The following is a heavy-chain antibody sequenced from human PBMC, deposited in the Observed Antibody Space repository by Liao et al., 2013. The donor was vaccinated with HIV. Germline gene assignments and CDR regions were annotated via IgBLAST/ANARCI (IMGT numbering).Heavy chain of an antibody. CDR1: GGSISSYY. D-gene: IGHD6-6*01. CDR3: AALIAARPSQSGWYFDL. CDR2: VYGSGST. J-gene: IGHJ2*01. V-gene: IGHV4-4*07. Sequence: QVQLQESGPGLVKPSETLSLTCTVSGGSISSYYWSWIRQPAGKGLEWIGRVYGSGSTDYNPSLKSRITISVDSSKNQFSLKLSSVTAADTAVYYCAALIAARPSQSGWYFDLWGRGTLVTVSS.